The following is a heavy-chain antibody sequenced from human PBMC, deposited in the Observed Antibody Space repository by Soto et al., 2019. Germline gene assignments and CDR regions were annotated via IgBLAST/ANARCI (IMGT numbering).Heavy chain of an antibody. CDR1: GGSFSGYY. J-gene: IGHJ5*02. Sequence: SETLSLTCAVYGGSFSGYYWSWIRQPPGKGLEWIGEINHSGSTNYNPSLKSRVTISVDTSKNQFSLKLSSVTAADTAVYYCAREGTYCTNGVCHTGYTEYWFDPWGQGTLVTVSS. CDR3: AREGTYCTNGVCHTGYTEYWFDP. V-gene: IGHV4-34*01. CDR2: INHSGST. D-gene: IGHD2-8*01.